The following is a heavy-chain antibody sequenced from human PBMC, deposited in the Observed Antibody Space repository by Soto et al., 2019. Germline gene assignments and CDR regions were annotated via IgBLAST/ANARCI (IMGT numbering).Heavy chain of an antibody. CDR1: GFSISTSEVG. J-gene: IGHJ5*02. CDR2: IYWDDYK. V-gene: IGHV2-5*02. Sequence: QITLKESGPTLVKPTQTLTLTCTCSGFSISTSEVGVGWIRQRPGEALEWLAFIYWDDYKRSCPSLKCRVSITKYTSKNKVVLTMTNMDPVDTATYSCAHKSALRFWEVSRGHLFDPWVQGNLGTVSS. CDR3: AHKSALRFWEVSRGHLFDP. D-gene: IGHD3-3*01.